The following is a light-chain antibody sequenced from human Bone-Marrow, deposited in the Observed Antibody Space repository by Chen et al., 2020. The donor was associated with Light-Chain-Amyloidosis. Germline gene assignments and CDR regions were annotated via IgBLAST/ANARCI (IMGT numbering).Light chain of an antibody. V-gene: IGKV3-20*01. J-gene: IGKJ1*01. CDR2: DAS. Sequence: IVLTQSPGTLSLSPGERATLSCRTSQSISASYLAWYQHKPGQAPRLLMYDASNRATGIPDRFSGSGSGTDFTLSISRLEPEDFAVYYCQHCGHSPKTFGQGTKVEIK. CDR1: QSISASY. CDR3: QHCGHSPKT.